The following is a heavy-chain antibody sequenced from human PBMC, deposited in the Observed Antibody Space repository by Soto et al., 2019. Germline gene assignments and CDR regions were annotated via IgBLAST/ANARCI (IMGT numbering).Heavy chain of an antibody. V-gene: IGHV4-34*01. Sequence: QLQQWGAGLLKPSETLSLTCAVYNGSFSKNYWNWIRQSPGKGLEWIGEINQSGATTYNPSFKIGVTISVDMSKNQFSLKLKSLSASERAVYYCGLGYYYASGSAFPYWCQGTLVTVSS. J-gene: IGHJ4*02. D-gene: IGHD3-10*01. CDR2: INQSGAT. CDR1: NGSFSKNY. CDR3: GLGYYYASGSAFPY.